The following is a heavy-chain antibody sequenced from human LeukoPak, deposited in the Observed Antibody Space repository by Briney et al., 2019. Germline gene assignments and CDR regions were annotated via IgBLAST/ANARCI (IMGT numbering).Heavy chain of an antibody. V-gene: IGHV3-23*01. J-gene: IGHJ3*02. CDR1: RFTFSSYS. Sequence: GGSLRLSCAASRFTFSSYSMNWVRQAPGKGLEWVSVITDSGGSTYYADSVKGRFTISRDNSKNTLYLQMNSLGAEDTAVYYCAKDRGTSLCDAFDIWGQGTMVTVSS. CDR2: ITDSGGST. CDR3: AKDRGTSLCDAFDI. D-gene: IGHD6-25*01.